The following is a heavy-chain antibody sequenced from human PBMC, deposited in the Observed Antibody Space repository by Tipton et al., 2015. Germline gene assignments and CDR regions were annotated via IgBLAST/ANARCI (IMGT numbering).Heavy chain of an antibody. D-gene: IGHD6-19*01. J-gene: IGHJ4*02. CDR3: ASRDWLLHHFDY. Sequence: TLSLTCTVSGGSISSDYWSWIRQSPGKGLEWIGHIFDSGITNYNPSLKSRVTISADTSKNQFSLKLNSVTAADAAMYYCASRDWLLHHFDYWGQGTLVAVSS. CDR2: IFDSGIT. CDR1: GGSISSDY. V-gene: IGHV4-59*08.